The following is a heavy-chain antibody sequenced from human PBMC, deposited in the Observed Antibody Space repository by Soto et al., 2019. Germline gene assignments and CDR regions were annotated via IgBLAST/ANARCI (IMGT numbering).Heavy chain of an antibody. Sequence: KPSETLSLTCTVSGGSISSSSYYWGWIRQPPGKGLEWIGSIYYSGSTYYNSSLKSRVTISVDTSKNQFSLKLSSVTAADTAVYYCARPAYSSSWTFDYWGQGTLVTVSS. CDR3: ARPAYSSSWTFDY. J-gene: IGHJ4*02. CDR2: IYYSGST. CDR1: GGSISSSSYY. D-gene: IGHD6-13*01. V-gene: IGHV4-39*01.